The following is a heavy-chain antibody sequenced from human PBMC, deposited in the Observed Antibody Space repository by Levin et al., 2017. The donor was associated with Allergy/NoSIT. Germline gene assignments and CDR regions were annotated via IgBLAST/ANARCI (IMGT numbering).Heavy chain of an antibody. D-gene: IGHD3-22*01. Sequence: SCVGSGFPFIGHWMTWVRQAPGKGLEWVANIKPDGIEKYYVDSVKGRFTISRDNAEKSVSLQMNNLRVEDTAVYFCALGNGWLRLRPLAPLDYRGQGTLVTVSS. CDR2: IKPDGIEK. J-gene: IGHJ4*02. CDR3: ALGNGWLRLRPLAPLDY. V-gene: IGHV3-7*01. CDR1: GFPFIGHW.